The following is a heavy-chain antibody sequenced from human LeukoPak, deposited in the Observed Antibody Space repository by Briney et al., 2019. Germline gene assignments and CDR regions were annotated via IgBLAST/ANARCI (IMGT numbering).Heavy chain of an antibody. J-gene: IGHJ4*02. CDR1: GFTFSSYA. Sequence: PGGSLRLSCAASGFTFSSYAMSWVRQAPGKGLEWVSAISGSGGSTYYADSVKGRFTISRDNSKNTLYLQMNSLRAEDTAVYYCAKDRDIVATTRTKRFDYWGQGTLVTVSS. V-gene: IGHV3-23*01. D-gene: IGHD5-12*01. CDR2: ISGSGGST. CDR3: AKDRDIVATTRTKRFDY.